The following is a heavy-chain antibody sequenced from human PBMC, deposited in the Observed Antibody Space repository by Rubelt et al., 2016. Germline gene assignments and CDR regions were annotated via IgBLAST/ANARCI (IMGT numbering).Heavy chain of an antibody. CDR3: ATMWDIVVVPAALSY. V-gene: IGHV3-7*01. J-gene: IGHJ4*02. CDR2: IKQDGSEK. CDR1: GGSFSGYY. D-gene: IGHD2-2*01. Sequence: VQLQQWGAGLLKPSETLSLTCAVYGGSFSGYYWSWIRQPPGKGLEWVANIKQDGSEKYYVDSVKGRFTISRDNAKNALYLQMNSLRAEDTAVYYCATMWDIVVVPAALSYWGQGTLVTVSS.